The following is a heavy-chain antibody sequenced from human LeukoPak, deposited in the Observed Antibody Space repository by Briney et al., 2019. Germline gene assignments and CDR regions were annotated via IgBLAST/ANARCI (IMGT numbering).Heavy chain of an antibody. V-gene: IGHV4-59*01. CDR3: ARFGRSRALWF. CDR2: IYCSGST. CDR1: GGSISSYY. D-gene: IGHD3-10*01. Sequence: SETLSLTCTVSGGSISSYYWSWIRQPPGKGLEWIGYIYCSGSTNYNPSLKSRVTISVDTSKNQFSLKLSSVTAADTAVYYCARFGRSRALWFWGQGTLVTVSS. J-gene: IGHJ4*02.